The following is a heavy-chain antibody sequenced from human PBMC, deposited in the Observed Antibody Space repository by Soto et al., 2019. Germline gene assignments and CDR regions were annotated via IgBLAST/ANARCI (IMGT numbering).Heavy chain of an antibody. Sequence: SETLSLTCTVSGGSISSYYWSWIRQPAGKGLEWIGRIYTSGSTNYNPSLKSRVTMSVDTSKNQFSLKLSSVTAADTAVYYCARDVVPRRFLEFRFDPWGQGTLVTVSS. CDR3: ARDVVPRRFLEFRFDP. CDR1: GGSISSYY. J-gene: IGHJ5*02. V-gene: IGHV4-4*07. CDR2: IYTSGST. D-gene: IGHD3-3*01.